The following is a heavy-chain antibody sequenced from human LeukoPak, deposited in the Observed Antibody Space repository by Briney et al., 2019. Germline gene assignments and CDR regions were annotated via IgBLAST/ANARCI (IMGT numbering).Heavy chain of an antibody. J-gene: IGHJ4*02. CDR1: GIPFSDYY. Sequence: GGPLRLSCIVSGIPFSDYYMNWIRQAPGKGLEGISYLSSSSSYSDYADSVKGRFTISRDNAKSALYLQLNSLRLEDTAVYYCAAGTAADFWGQGALVTVSS. D-gene: IGHD6-13*01. CDR2: LSSSSSYS. CDR3: AAGTAADF. V-gene: IGHV3-11*03.